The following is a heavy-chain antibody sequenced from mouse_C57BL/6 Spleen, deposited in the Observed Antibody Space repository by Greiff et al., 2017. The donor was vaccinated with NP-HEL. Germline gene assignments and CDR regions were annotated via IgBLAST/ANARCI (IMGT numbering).Heavy chain of an antibody. V-gene: IGHV5-17*01. Sequence: VQLQQSGGGLVKPGGSLKLSCAASGFTFSDYGMHWVRQAPEKGLEWVAYISSGSSTIYYADTVKGRFTISRDNAKNTLFLQMTSLRSEDTAMYYCARNYGLDYWGQGTSVTVSS. CDR1: GFTFSDYG. CDR3: ARNYGLDY. D-gene: IGHD1-1*01. CDR2: ISSGSSTI. J-gene: IGHJ4*01.